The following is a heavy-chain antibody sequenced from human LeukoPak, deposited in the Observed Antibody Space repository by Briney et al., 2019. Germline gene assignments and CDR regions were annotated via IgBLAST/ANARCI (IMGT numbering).Heavy chain of an antibody. CDR1: GFTFSSYG. CDR3: AKRHVAYIVATGTAYYFDY. Sequence: GGSLRLSCAASGFTFSSYGMSWVRQAPGKGLEWVSAISGSGGSTYYADSVKGRFTISRDNSKNTLYLQMNSLRAEDTAVYYCAKRHVAYIVATGTAYYFDYWGQGTLVTVSS. CDR2: ISGSGGST. J-gene: IGHJ4*02. V-gene: IGHV3-23*01. D-gene: IGHD5-12*01.